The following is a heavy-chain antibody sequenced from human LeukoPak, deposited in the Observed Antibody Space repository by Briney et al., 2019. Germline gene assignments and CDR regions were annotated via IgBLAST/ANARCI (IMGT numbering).Heavy chain of an antibody. D-gene: IGHD2-15*01. Sequence: GRSLRLSCAASGFTFSSYAMHWVRQAPGKGLEWVAAISYDGSNKYYADSVKGRFTISRDNSKNTLYLQMNSLRAEDTAVYYCAREGAGYCSGGSCYVDAKFDYWGQGTLVTVSS. CDR3: AREGAGYCSGGSCYVDAKFDY. CDR1: GFTFSSYA. CDR2: ISYDGSNK. J-gene: IGHJ4*02. V-gene: IGHV3-30-3*01.